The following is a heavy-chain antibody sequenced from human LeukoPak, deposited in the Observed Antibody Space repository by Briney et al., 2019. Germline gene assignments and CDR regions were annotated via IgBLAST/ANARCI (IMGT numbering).Heavy chain of an antibody. CDR2: ISGSGGST. Sequence: GGSLRLSCAASGFTFSSYAMSWVRQAPGKGLEWVSAISGSGGSTYYADSVKGRFTISRDNSKNTLYPQMNSLRAEDTAVYYCAKAGRYCSGGSCSTSGYYYYYGMDVWGQGTTVTVSS. CDR1: GFTFSSYA. J-gene: IGHJ6*02. D-gene: IGHD2-15*01. CDR3: AKAGRYCSGGSCSTSGYYYYYGMDV. V-gene: IGHV3-23*01.